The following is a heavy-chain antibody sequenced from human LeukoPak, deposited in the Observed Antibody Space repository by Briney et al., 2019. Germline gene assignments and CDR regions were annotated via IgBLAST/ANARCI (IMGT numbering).Heavy chain of an antibody. Sequence: GGSLRLSCAASGFTFSNYGMNWVRQAPGKGLEWLSYISSSGSTIYYADSVKGRFTISRDNAKNSLYLQMNSLRAEDTAVYYCAELGITMIGGVWGKGTTVTISS. CDR1: GFTFSNYG. J-gene: IGHJ6*04. CDR2: ISSSGSTI. D-gene: IGHD3-10*02. V-gene: IGHV3-48*04. CDR3: AELGITMIGGV.